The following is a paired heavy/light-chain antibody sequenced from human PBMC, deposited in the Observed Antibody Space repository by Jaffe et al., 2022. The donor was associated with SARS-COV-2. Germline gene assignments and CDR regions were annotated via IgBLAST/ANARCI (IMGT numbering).Light chain of an antibody. CDR2: DAS. CDR1: QSITLTY. J-gene: IGKJ3*01. Sequence: EIVLTQSPGTLSLSPGERATLSCRASQSITLTYLAWYQQKPGQAPRLLIYDASSRATGIPDRFSGSGSGTDFTLTINSLEPEDFAVYYCQQYGTSPFTFGPGTKVDIK. V-gene: IGKV3-20*01. CDR3: QQYGTSPFT.
Heavy chain of an antibody. D-gene: IGHD6-13*01. V-gene: IGHV3-33*01. J-gene: IGHJ6*02. CDR1: GFTFSVYG. CDR2: IWYDGSNK. CDR3: VRDRGGYSRSFGMDV. Sequence: QVQLVESGGGVVQPGRSLRLSCAASGFTFSVYGMHWVRQAPGKGLEWVAVIWYDGSNKYYADSVTGRFTISRDNSKNTLYLQMNGLRAEDTAVYYCVRDRGGYSRSFGMDVWGQGTTVTVSS.